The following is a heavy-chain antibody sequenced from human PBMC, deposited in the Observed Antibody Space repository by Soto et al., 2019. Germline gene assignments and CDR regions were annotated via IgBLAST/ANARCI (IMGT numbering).Heavy chain of an antibody. CDR2: IYKSATT. J-gene: IGHJ5*01. CDR3: ARGRYCINGRCFPNWFDS. Sequence: TLSLTCSVSGDSISTVDYFWAWIRQPPGQALEYIGYIYKSATTYYNPSFESRVAISLDTSKSQFSLNVNSVTAADTAVYFCARGRYCINGRCFPNWFDSWGQGTLVTVSS. V-gene: IGHV4-30-4*01. D-gene: IGHD2-8*01. CDR1: GDSISTVDYF.